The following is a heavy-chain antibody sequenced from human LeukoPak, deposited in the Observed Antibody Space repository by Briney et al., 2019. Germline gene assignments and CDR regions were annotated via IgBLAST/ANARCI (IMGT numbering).Heavy chain of an antibody. V-gene: IGHV4-30-4*08. J-gene: IGHJ4*02. Sequence: SQTLSLTCTVSGGSISSGDYYWSWIRQPPGKGLEWIGYIYYSGSTYYNPSLKSRVTISVDTSKNQFSLKLSSVTAADTAVYYCGREIAGVAASDFDYWGQGTLVTVSS. CDR3: GREIAGVAASDFDY. CDR1: GGSISSGDYY. CDR2: IYYSGST. D-gene: IGHD6-13*01.